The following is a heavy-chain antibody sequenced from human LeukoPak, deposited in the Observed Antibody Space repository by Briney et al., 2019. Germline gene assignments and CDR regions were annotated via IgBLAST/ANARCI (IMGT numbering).Heavy chain of an antibody. CDR1: GFTFSTYG. CDR2: ISYDGDNK. D-gene: IGHD3-10*01. J-gene: IGHJ3*02. CDR3: AKDRLLLARGVTDAFDI. Sequence: GGSLRLSCAASGFTFSTYGMHWVRQVPGKGLEWVAVISYDGDNKYFADSVKGRFTISRDNSKNTLYLQMNSLRAEDTAVYYCAKDRLLLARGVTDAFDIWGQGTMVTVSS. V-gene: IGHV3-30*18.